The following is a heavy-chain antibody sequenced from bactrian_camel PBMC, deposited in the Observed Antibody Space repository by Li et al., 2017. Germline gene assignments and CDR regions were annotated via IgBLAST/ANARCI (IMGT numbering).Heavy chain of an antibody. Sequence: HVQLVESGGDSVQAGGALRLSCQGSQYTFMNNCLAWFRQAPGKEREGVAIIDSINGTTYADSVKGRFTISQDNAKNTLYLQMNSLKPEDTAMYYCAAVDFDCYSGSWESLTDFGFWGQGTQVTVS. CDR3: AAVDFDCYSGSWESLTDFGF. V-gene: IGHV3S53*01. D-gene: IGHD3*01. J-gene: IGHJ6*01. CDR2: IDSINGT. CDR1: QYTFMNNC.